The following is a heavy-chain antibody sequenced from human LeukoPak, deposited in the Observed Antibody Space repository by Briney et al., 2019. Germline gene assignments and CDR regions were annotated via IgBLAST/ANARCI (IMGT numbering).Heavy chain of an antibody. V-gene: IGHV3-48*01. J-gene: IGHJ6*03. CDR3: ARASYGDFLYYYYYYMDV. D-gene: IGHD4-17*01. CDR2: ISSSSSTI. Sequence: PGGSLRLSCAASGFTFSSYSMNWVRQAPGKGLEWVSYISSSSSTIYYADSVKGRFTISRDNAKNSLYLQMNSLRAEDTAVYYCARASYGDFLYYYYYYMDVWGKGTTVTVSS. CDR1: GFTFSSYS.